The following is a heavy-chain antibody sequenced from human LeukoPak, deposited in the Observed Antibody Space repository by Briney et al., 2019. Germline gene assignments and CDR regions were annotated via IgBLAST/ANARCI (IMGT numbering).Heavy chain of an antibody. D-gene: IGHD3-3*01. CDR2: IIPNSGGT. J-gene: IGHJ4*02. Sequence: ASVKVSCKASGYTFTGYYMHWVRQAPGQGLEWMGWIIPNSGGTNYALKFQGRVTMTRDTSISTAYMELSRLRSDDTAAYYCARAITIFGVAAPTGYWGQGTLVTVSS. CDR3: ARAITIFGVAAPTGY. CDR1: GYTFTGYY. V-gene: IGHV1-2*02.